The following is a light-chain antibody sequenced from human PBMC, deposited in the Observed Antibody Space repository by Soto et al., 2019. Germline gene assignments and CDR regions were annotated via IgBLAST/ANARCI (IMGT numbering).Light chain of an antibody. V-gene: IGKV3-20*01. CDR2: DAS. Sequence: EIVLTQSPGTLSLSPGERATLSCRASQTVRNNYLAWYQQKPGQAPRLLIYDASSRATGIPDRFSGSGSGTDFTLTISSLEPEDFAVYYCQQYGSSPITFGPGTKGEI. CDR3: QQYGSSPIT. J-gene: IGKJ3*01. CDR1: QTVRNNY.